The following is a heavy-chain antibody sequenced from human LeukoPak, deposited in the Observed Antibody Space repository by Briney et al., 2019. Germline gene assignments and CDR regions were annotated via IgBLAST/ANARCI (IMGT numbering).Heavy chain of an antibody. CDR1: GYTFVNYA. D-gene: IGHD6-19*01. Sequence: ASVKVSCKASGYTFVNYAINWVRQVPGQGLEWMGWINTNTGNPTYAQGFTGRFVFSLDTSVSTAYLQISSLKPEDTAIYYCARETAVAGGNWFDLWGQGTLVTVSS. J-gene: IGHJ5*02. CDR3: ARETAVAGGNWFDL. V-gene: IGHV7-4-1*02. CDR2: INTNTGNP.